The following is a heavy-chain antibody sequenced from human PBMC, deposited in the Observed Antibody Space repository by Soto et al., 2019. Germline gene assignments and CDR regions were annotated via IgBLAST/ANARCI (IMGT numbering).Heavy chain of an antibody. Sequence: SETLSLTCAVYGGSFSDYYWSWIRQPPGKGLEWIGEINHSGSTNSNPSLKSRVSMSVDTSKNQFSLKLVSVTAADTAVYYCARHFVAVVIKGWGYWGQGTLVTVSS. CDR3: ARHFVAVVIKGWGY. CDR1: GGSFSDYY. J-gene: IGHJ4*02. D-gene: IGHD3-10*01. V-gene: IGHV4-34*01. CDR2: INHSGST.